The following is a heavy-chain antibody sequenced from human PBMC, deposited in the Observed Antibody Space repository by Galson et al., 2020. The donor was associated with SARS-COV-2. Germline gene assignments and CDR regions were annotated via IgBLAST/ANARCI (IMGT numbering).Heavy chain of an antibody. V-gene: IGHV3-30-3*01. Sequence: TGGSLRLPCAASGFTFSSYAMHWVRQAPGKGLEWVAVISYDGYNKYYADSVKGRFTISRDNSKNTLYLQMNSLRAEDTAVYYCARALLGNYYYGMDGWGQGTTVTVSS. CDR2: ISYDGYNK. D-gene: IGHD1-26*01. CDR3: ARALLGNYYYGMDG. CDR1: GFTFSSYA. J-gene: IGHJ6*02.